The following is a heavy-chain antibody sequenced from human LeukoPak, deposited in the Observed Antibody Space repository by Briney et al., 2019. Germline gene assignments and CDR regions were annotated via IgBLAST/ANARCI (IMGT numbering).Heavy chain of an antibody. D-gene: IGHD2-15*01. CDR3: ARGAWATRLAS. CDR2: IYESGTT. J-gene: IGHJ4*02. CDR1: GESLNSYY. Sequence: SETLSLTCAVYGESLNSYYWSWVRQPPGEGLEWIGEIYESGTTKYNPSLKTRVAISMVPSKQQFSLRLSSVTAADTAVYYCARGAWATRLASWGLGTPVIVSS. V-gene: IGHV4-34*01.